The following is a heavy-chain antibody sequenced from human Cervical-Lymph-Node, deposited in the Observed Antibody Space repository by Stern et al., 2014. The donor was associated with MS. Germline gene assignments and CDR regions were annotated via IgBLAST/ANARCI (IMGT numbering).Heavy chain of an antibody. J-gene: IGHJ6*02. CDR2: ECSEGST. D-gene: IGHD2-2*01. CDR3: ARSQDIVVVSAATVEGYYYFGMDV. CDR1: GGSMKSRSYY. V-gene: IGHV4-39*01. Sequence: QLQLQESGPGLVKPSGTLSLTCTISGGSMKSRSYYWVWTRPPPGKGLEWLGSECSEGSTYYNPSLTGGVTIAEATSKNQFSLQLSSATAADTAVYYCARSQDIVVVSAATVEGYYYFGMDVWGQGTTVTVSS.